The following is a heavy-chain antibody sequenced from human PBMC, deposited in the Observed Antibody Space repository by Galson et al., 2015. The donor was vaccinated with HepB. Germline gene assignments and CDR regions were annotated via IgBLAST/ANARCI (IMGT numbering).Heavy chain of an antibody. J-gene: IGHJ6*02. Sequence: TLSLTCTVSGGSISSGDYYWTWIRQPPGKGLEWIGYIYYSGSTYYNSSLKSRLSISVDTSKNQFSLKVSSVTAADTAVYYCARDKGSTPSGYYYGMDVWGQGTTVTVSS. D-gene: IGHD2-2*01. CDR1: GGSISSGDYY. CDR2: IYYSGST. V-gene: IGHV4-30-4*01. CDR3: ARDKGSTPSGYYYGMDV.